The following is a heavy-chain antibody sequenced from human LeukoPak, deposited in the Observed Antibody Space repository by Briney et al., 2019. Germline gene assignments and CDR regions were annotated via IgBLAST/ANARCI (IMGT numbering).Heavy chain of an antibody. J-gene: IGHJ5*02. D-gene: IGHD6-19*01. CDR2: ISYSGST. V-gene: IGHV4-39*01. Sequence: SETLSLTCTVSGDSISSSRHSWGWIRQPPGKGLEWIGSISYSGSTYYNPSLKTRVTMSVDTSENQFSLKLSSVTAADTAVYYCARRGIAVAGQFDPWGQGTLVTVSS. CDR1: GDSISSSRHS. CDR3: ARRGIAVAGQFDP.